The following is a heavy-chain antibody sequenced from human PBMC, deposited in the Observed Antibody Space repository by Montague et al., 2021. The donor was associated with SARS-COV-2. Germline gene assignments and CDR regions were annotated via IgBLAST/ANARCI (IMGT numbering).Heavy chain of an antibody. D-gene: IGHD3-22*01. CDR2: IYYSGST. V-gene: IGHV4-31*03. J-gene: IGHJ3*02. Sequence: TLSLTCTVPGGSISSGGYYWSWIRQHPGKGLEWIGYIYYSGSTYYNPSLKSRVTISVDTSKNQFSLKLSSVTAADTAVYYCARARTRITMIVVVIDAFDIWGQGTMVTVSS. CDR1: GGSISSGGYY. CDR3: ARARTRITMIVVVIDAFDI.